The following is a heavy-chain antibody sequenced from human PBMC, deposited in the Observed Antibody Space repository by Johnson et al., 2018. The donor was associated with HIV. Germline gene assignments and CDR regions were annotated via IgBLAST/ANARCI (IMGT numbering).Heavy chain of an antibody. V-gene: IGHV3-30*02. D-gene: IGHD6-13*01. CDR3: AKDQTPHLAAAGDDAFDI. CDR2: IRYDGSNK. J-gene: IGHJ3*02. CDR1: GFTFSPYG. Sequence: QVQLVESGGGVVQPGRSLRLSCAASGFTFSPYGMHWVRQAPGKGLEWVAFIRYDGSNKYYADSVKGRFTISRDNSKNTLYLQMNSLRAEDTAVYYCAKDQTPHLAAAGDDAFDIWGQGTMVTVSS.